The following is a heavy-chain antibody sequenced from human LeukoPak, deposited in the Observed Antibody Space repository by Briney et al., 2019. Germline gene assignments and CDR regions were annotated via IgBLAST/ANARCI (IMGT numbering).Heavy chain of an antibody. CDR1: GGSISGYY. CDR2: IYYSGST. V-gene: IGHV4-59*01. D-gene: IGHD4-11*01. CDR3: ARLRGNYFPDY. J-gene: IGHJ4*02. Sequence: SETLSLTCAVAGGSISGYYWSWIRQPPGKGLEWIGYIYYSGSTNYNPSLKSRLTISVDTSKNQFSLNLSFVTAADTAVCYCARLRGNYFPDYWGQGTLVTVSS.